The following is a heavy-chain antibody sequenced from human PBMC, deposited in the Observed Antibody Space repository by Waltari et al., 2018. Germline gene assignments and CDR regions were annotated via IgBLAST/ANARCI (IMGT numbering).Heavy chain of an antibody. Sequence: QVQLQQWGAGLLKPSETLSLTCAVYGGSFSGYYWSWIRQPHGKGLEWIGEINHSGSTNYNPSLKSRVTISVDTSKNQFSLKLSSVTAADTAVYYCARGRTLLRYFDWYTFHNWFDPWGQGTLVTVSS. CDR3: ARGRTLLRYFDWYTFHNWFDP. CDR1: GGSFSGYY. V-gene: IGHV4-34*01. D-gene: IGHD3-9*01. J-gene: IGHJ5*02. CDR2: INHSGST.